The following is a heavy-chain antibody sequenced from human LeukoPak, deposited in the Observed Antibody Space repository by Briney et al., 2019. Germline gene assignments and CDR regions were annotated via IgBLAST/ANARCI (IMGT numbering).Heavy chain of an antibody. CDR1: GGSISNYF. CDR3: ARLLAGNYYYYYYMDV. J-gene: IGHJ6*03. Sequence: SETLSLTCTVSGGSISNYFWSWIRQPPGKGLECIGYIYYSDSTNYNPSLKSRVTISVDKSKTQFSLKLSSVTAADTAVYYCARLLAGNYYYYYYMDVWGKGTTVTISS. CDR2: IYYSDST. D-gene: IGHD6-19*01. V-gene: IGHV4-59*12.